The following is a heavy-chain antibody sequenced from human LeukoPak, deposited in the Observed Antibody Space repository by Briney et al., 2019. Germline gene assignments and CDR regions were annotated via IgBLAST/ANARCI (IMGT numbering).Heavy chain of an antibody. CDR2: INPNSGGT. CDR3: TKGGDKAARPLDH. Sequence: ASVKVSCKASGYTFTDSYIHWVRQAPGQGLEWMGWINPNSGGTNYAQKFQGTGTMTRDTSISTAYMELSSLRSDDTAVYYCTKGGDKAARPLDHWGQGALVTVSS. D-gene: IGHD6-6*01. CDR1: GYTFTDSY. V-gene: IGHV1-2*02. J-gene: IGHJ4*02.